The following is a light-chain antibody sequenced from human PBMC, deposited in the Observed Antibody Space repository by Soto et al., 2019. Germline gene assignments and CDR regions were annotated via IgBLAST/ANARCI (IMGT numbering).Light chain of an antibody. Sequence: DIQMPPFPSSLSASVGDRVTITCRASQGIRNDLAWYQQKPGKAPKRLIYAASSLQSGVPSRFSGSGSGTEFTLAISSLQPEYFATFYCLQHSTYPLTFGQGTMVEI. CDR3: LQHSTYPLT. V-gene: IGKV1-17*01. CDR2: AAS. CDR1: QGIRND. J-gene: IGKJ1*01.